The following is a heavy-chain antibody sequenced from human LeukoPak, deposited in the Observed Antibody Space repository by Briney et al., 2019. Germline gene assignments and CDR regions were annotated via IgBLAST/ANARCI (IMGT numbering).Heavy chain of an antibody. CDR2: ISSSGSTI. J-gene: IGHJ4*02. Sequence: AGGSLRLSCAASGFTFSDYYMSWIRQAPGKGLEWVSYISSSGSTIYYADSVKGRFTISRDNAKNTLYLQMNSLRAEDTAVYYCAKDVRDGYNWVDYWGQGTLVTVSS. D-gene: IGHD5-24*01. CDR1: GFTFSDYY. V-gene: IGHV3-11*04. CDR3: AKDVRDGYNWVDY.